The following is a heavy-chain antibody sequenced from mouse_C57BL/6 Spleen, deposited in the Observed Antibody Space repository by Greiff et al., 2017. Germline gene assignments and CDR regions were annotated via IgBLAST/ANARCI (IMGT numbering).Heavy chain of an antibody. J-gene: IGHJ2*01. CDR1: GFTFSSYA. Sequence: EVQVVESGGGLVKPGGSLKLSCAASGFTFSSYAMSWVRQTPEKRLEWVATISDGGSYTYYPDNVKGRFTISRDNAKNNLYLQMSHLKSEDTAMYYCARDPDYYGSSYVDYFDYWGQGTTLTVSS. CDR2: ISDGGSYT. V-gene: IGHV5-4*01. CDR3: ARDPDYYGSSYVDYFDY. D-gene: IGHD1-1*01.